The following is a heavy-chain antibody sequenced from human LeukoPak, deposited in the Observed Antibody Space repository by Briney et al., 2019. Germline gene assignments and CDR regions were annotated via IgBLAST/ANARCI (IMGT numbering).Heavy chain of an antibody. CDR2: INPNSGGT. V-gene: IGHV1-2*02. CDR1: GYTFTFYY. CDR3: ARTWGLASCAGDCLHDAFDI. D-gene: IGHD2-21*02. Sequence: GASVKVSCKASGYTFTFYYIHWVRQAPGQELEWMGWINPNSGGTNYAQKFQGRVTMTRDTSITTAYMELSRLRSDDTAMYYCARTWGLASCAGDCLHDAFDIWGQGTMVTVSS. J-gene: IGHJ3*02.